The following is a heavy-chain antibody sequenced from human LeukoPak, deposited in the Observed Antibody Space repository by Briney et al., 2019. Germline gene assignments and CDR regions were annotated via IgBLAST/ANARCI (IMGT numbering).Heavy chain of an antibody. D-gene: IGHD2-15*01. CDR1: NGSISSYY. V-gene: IGHV4-59*12. Sequence: PSETLSLTCTVSNGSISSYYWSWIRQPPGKVLEWIGYIHYTGSTNYNPSLKSRVTMSVDKSKNQFSLKLSSVTAADTAVYYCARVRGYCSGGSCYPFDYWGQGTLVTVSS. J-gene: IGHJ4*02. CDR3: ARVRGYCSGGSCYPFDY. CDR2: IHYTGST.